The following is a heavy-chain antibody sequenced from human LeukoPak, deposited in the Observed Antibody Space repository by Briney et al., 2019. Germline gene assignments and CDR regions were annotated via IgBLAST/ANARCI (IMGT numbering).Heavy chain of an antibody. CDR2: ISSSSSSI. J-gene: IGHJ4*02. CDR3: AKFVYGWELPFDY. D-gene: IGHD1-26*01. V-gene: IGHV3-23*01. CDR1: GFTFSNAW. Sequence: PGGSLRLSCAASGFTFSNAWMSWVRQAPGKGLEWVSAISSSSSSIYYADSVKGRFTISRDNSKNTLYLQMNSLRAEDTAVYYCAKFVYGWELPFDYWGQGTLVTVSS.